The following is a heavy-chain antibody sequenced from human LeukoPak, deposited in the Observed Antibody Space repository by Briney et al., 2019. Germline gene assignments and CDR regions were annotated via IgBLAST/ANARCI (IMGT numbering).Heavy chain of an antibody. V-gene: IGHV4-59*12. CDR3: ARVYSGYDYRFDY. J-gene: IGHJ4*02. D-gene: IGHD5-12*01. CDR2: IYHSGST. CDR1: GGSISSYY. Sequence: SETLSLTCTVSGGSISSYYWSWIRQPPGKGLEWIGYIYHSGSTYYNPSLKSRVTISVDRSKNQFSLKLSSVSAADTAVYYCARVYSGYDYRFDYWGQGTLVTVSS.